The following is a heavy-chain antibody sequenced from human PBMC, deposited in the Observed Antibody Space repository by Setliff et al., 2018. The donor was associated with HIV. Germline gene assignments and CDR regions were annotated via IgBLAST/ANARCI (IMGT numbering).Heavy chain of an antibody. CDR1: GSTFSRYG. D-gene: IGHD3-10*01. CDR3: ARGVIRGVISQGGLDY. Sequence: ASVKVSCKASGSTFSRYGLHWVRQAPGQRLEWMGWINAGNGKTKYPQRFEARVTITMDTGASTAYMELNSLRSEDSAVYYCARGVIRGVISQGGLDYWGPGTLVTVSS. V-gene: IGHV1-3*01. J-gene: IGHJ4*02. CDR2: INAGNGKT.